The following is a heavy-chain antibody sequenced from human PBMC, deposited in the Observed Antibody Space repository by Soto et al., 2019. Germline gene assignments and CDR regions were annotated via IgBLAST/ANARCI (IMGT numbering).Heavy chain of an antibody. J-gene: IGHJ6*02. CDR3: ASGAPLRVPAANPHYYYYGMDV. Sequence: QVQLVQSGAEVKKPGSSVKVSCKASGGTFSSYAISWVRQAPGQGLEWMGGIIPIFGTANYAQKFQGRVTSTADKSTSTAYMELSSLRSEDTAVYYCASGAPLRVPAANPHYYYYGMDVWGQGTTVTVSS. CDR2: IIPIFGTA. V-gene: IGHV1-69*06. CDR1: GGTFSSYA. D-gene: IGHD2-2*01.